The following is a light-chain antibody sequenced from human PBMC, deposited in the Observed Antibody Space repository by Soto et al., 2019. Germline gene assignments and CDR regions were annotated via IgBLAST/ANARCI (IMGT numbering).Light chain of an antibody. CDR2: KAS. J-gene: IGKJ1*01. CDR3: QQYNSYPWT. V-gene: IGKV1-5*03. CDR1: QSISSW. Sequence: DIQMTQSTSTLSASVGDRVTITCRASQSISSWLAWYQQKPGKAPKLLIYKASSLESGVPSRFSGSGSGTEFTLTISSLQPDDFATYYCQQYNSYPWTFVQGTKVEIK.